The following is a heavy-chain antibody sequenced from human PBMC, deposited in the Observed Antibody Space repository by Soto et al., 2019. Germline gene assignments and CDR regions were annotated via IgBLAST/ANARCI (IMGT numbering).Heavy chain of an antibody. CDR1: GGSISSGGYY. CDR3: ARGYYGSGSYYPPYFDY. CDR2: IYYSGST. V-gene: IGHV4-31*03. Sequence: QVQLQESGPGLVKPSQTLSLTCTVSGGSISSGGYYWSWIRRHPGKGLEWIGYIYYSGSTYYNPSLKSRVTISVDTSKNQFSLKLTSVTAADTAVYYCARGYYGSGSYYPPYFDYWGQGTLVTVSS. D-gene: IGHD3-10*01. J-gene: IGHJ4*02.